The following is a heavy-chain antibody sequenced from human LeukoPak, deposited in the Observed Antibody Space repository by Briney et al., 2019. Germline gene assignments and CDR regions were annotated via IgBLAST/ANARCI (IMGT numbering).Heavy chain of an antibody. CDR1: GFTFSTFN. J-gene: IGHJ4*02. CDR3: AKSYYYHSGSFDY. Sequence: GGSLRLSCAASGFTFSTFNMHWVRQAPGKGLEWVAVFSSDGRSTFYAENVQGRFTPSRDNSKNTLSLQMNSLSAEDTAVYYCAKSYYYHSGSFDYWGQGTLVTVSS. V-gene: IGHV3-30*18. CDR2: FSSDGRST. D-gene: IGHD3-10*01.